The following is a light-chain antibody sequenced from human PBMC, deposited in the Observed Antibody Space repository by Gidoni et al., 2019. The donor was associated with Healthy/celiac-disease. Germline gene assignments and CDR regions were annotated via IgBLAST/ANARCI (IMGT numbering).Light chain of an antibody. CDR3: QQSYSTLLT. J-gene: IGKJ4*01. V-gene: IGKV1-39*01. CDR2: AAS. Sequence: DIQMTQSPSSLSASVGDRVTITCQASQSISSYLNWYQQKPGKAPQLLIYAASSLQSGVPSRFSGSGSGTDFTLTISSLQPEDFATYYCQQSYSTLLTFGGGTKVEIK. CDR1: QSISSY.